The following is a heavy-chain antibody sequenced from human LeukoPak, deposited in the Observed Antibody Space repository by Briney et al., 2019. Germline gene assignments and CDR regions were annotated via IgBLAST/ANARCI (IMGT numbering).Heavy chain of an antibody. J-gene: IGHJ4*02. CDR1: GFTFSSYG. V-gene: IGHV3-30*18. CDR2: ISYEGSNK. D-gene: IGHD6-13*01. Sequence: GGSLRLSCAASGFTFSSYGMHWVRQAPGKGLEWVAVISYEGSNKYYADSVKGRFTISRDNSKNTLYLQMNSLRAEDTAVYYCAKDFATGGDPGIAAWRGQGTLVTVSS. CDR3: AKDFATGGDPGIAAW.